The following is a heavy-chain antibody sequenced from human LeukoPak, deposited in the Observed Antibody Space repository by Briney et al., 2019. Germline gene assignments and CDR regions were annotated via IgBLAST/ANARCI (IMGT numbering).Heavy chain of an antibody. CDR3: AKGIAARPRYYYNYMDV. J-gene: IGHJ6*03. V-gene: IGHV3-23*01. CDR1: GFTFSSYA. CDR2: ISGSGGST. Sequence: PGGSLRLSCAASGFTFSSYAMSWVRQAPGKGLEWVSAISGSGGSTYYADSVKGRFTISRDNSKNTLYLQMNSLRAEDTAVYYCAKGIAARPRYYYNYMDVWGKGTTVTVSS. D-gene: IGHD6-6*01.